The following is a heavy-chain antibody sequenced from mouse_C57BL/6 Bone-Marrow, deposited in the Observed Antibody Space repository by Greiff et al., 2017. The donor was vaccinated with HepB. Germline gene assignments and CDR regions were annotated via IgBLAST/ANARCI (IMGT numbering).Heavy chain of an antibody. Sequence: VQLQHSVAELVRPGASVKLSCTASGFNIKNTYMHWVKQRPEQGLEWIGRIDPANGNTKYAPKFQGKATITADTSSNTAYLQLSSLTSEDTAIYYCARRSPYYYGSSHWYFDVWGTGTTVTVSS. CDR2: IDPANGNT. CDR1: GFNIKNTY. J-gene: IGHJ1*03. CDR3: ARRSPYYYGSSHWYFDV. D-gene: IGHD1-1*01. V-gene: IGHV14-3*01.